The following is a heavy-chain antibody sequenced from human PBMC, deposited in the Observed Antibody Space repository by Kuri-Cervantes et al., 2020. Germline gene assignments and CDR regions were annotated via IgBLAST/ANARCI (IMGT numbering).Heavy chain of an antibody. Sequence: SETLSLTCTVSGGSISSYYWSWIRQPPGKGLEWIRYIYYSGSTHYNPSLKSRVTISVDTSKNQFSLKLSSVTAADTAVYYCASVSFTYDILTGFYPNHFDYWGQGTLVTVSS. V-gene: IGHV4-59*01. CDR3: ASVSFTYDILTGFYPNHFDY. CDR2: IYYSGST. D-gene: IGHD3-9*01. J-gene: IGHJ4*02. CDR1: GGSISSYY.